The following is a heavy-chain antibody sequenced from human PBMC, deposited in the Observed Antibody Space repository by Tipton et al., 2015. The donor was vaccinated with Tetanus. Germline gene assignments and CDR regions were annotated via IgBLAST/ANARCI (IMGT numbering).Heavy chain of an antibody. D-gene: IGHD4-11*01. V-gene: IGHV4-30-4*01. Sequence: TLSLTCTVSGDSVSTGNFYWSWIRQPPGKGLEWIAFIHHSGLAFSKPSLKSRVPISIDTSQNQFSLRLTSVTAADTAVYFCARNVYTVTNDAFDIWGHGTLVNVSS. CDR3: ARNVYTVTNDAFDI. J-gene: IGHJ3*02. CDR1: GDSVSTGNFY. CDR2: IHHSGLA.